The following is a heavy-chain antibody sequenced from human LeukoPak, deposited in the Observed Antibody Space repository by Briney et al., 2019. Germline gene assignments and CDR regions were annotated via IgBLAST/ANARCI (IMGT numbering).Heavy chain of an antibody. CDR3: AGATYYYAYSGLPTPGLSDY. V-gene: IGHV4-4*07. J-gene: IGHJ4*02. CDR2: DHPSGCT. Sequence: DIRSCTCGGAVGAVSGEWGGWIRRHARYGVEGSGRDHPSGCTKYNPSLESRVTRSVDPSKNQFSLKLTFVTAAATAVYYCAGATYYYAYSGLPTPGLSDYWGQGTLVTVSS. D-gene: IGHD3-22*01. CDR1: VGAVSGEW.